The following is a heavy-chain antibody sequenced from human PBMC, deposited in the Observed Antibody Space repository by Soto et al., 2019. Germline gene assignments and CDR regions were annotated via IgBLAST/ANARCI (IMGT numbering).Heavy chain of an antibody. CDR1: GFIFSNAW. V-gene: IGHV3-15*01. D-gene: IGHD3-10*01. CDR3: TTDSMVRRDFDY. J-gene: IGHJ4*02. CDR2: IKGKPEGKTT. Sequence: EVQLVESGGGLVKPGGSLRLSCAASGFIFSNAWMRWVRQAPGKGLEWVGRIKGKPEGKTTDYAAPVKGRFTIARDDSRNTLYLQMNTLKAEATAVYYCTTDSMVRRDFDYWGQVTLVTVSS.